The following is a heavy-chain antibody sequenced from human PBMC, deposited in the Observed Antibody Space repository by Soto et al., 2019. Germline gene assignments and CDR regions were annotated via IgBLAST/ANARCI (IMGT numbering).Heavy chain of an antibody. Sequence: QVQLVESGGCLVKPGGSLRLSCAASGFRFGDYYMSWIRQAPGKGLEWVSYISSSAYTIYYAASVEGRFTISRDNAKNSLFLQMNSLRADDTAVYYCARGLVVAATRGPLDYWGPGILVTVSS. CDR1: GFRFGDYY. V-gene: IGHV3-11*01. J-gene: IGHJ4*02. D-gene: IGHD2-15*01. CDR3: ARGLVVAATRGPLDY. CDR2: ISSSAYTI.